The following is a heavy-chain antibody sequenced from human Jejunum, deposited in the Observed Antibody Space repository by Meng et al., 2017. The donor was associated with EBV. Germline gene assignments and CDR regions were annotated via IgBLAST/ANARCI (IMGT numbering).Heavy chain of an antibody. CDR2: IYYTGTT. V-gene: IGHV4-28*01. CDR1: GYSMSNSNW. D-gene: IGHD1-1*01. J-gene: IGHJ4*02. CDR3: AKRMPGTGFNY. Sequence: HVQLQESGQGLVKPSDTLSLTCAVSGYSMSNSNWWGWIRQPPGKGLEWIGYIYYTGTTYYNPSLKSRVTMSIDTSKNHFSLKLTSVTTMDTAVYYCAKRMPGTGFNYWGQGTLVTVSS.